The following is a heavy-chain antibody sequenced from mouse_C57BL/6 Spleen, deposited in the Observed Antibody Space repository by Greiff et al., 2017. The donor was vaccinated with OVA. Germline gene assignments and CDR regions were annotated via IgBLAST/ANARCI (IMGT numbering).Heavy chain of an antibody. CDR2: IDPSDSNT. CDR3: ARSEVAWFAY. D-gene: IGHD1-1*02. J-gene: IGHJ3*01. V-gene: IGHV1-69*01. Sequence: QVQLQQPGAELVMPGASVKLSCKASGYTFTSYWMHWVKQRPGQGLEWIGEIDPSDSNTNYNQKFKGKSTLTVDKSSSTAYMQLSSLTSEDSAVYYCARSEVAWFAYWGQGTLVTVSA. CDR1: GYTFTSYW.